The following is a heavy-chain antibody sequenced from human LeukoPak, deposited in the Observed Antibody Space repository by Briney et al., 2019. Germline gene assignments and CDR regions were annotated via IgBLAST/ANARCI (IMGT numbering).Heavy chain of an antibody. D-gene: IGHD3-22*01. V-gene: IGHV1-2*02. J-gene: IGHJ4*02. CDR1: GYTFTCYY. Sequence: GASVKVSCKASGYTFTCYYMHWVRQAPGQGLEWMGWINPNSGGTNYAQKFQGRVTMTRDTSISTAYMELSRLRSDDTAVYYCAREDSSGYYLDYWGQGTLATVSS. CDR3: AREDSSGYYLDY. CDR2: INPNSGGT.